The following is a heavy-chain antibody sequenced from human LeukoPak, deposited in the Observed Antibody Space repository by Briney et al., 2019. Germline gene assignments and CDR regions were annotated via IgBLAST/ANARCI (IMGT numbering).Heavy chain of an antibody. CDR3: ARLGIIAAAGSNDY. CDR2: ISYSGDTK. D-gene: IGHD6-13*01. Sequence: PGGSLRLSCAASEFTFSDYYMSWIRQAPGKGLGWVSDISYSGDTKYYADSVKGRFTVSRDNAKNSLYLQMNSLRVDDTAVYYCARLGIIAAAGSNDYWGQGTLVTVSS. CDR1: EFTFSDYY. J-gene: IGHJ4*02. V-gene: IGHV3-11*01.